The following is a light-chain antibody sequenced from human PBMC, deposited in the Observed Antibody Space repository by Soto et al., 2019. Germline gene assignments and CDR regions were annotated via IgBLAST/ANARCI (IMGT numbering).Light chain of an antibody. CDR1: QSVSSSY. CDR2: GAS. CDR3: QQYGSSPRA. Sequence: EIVLTQSPGTLSLSPGERATLSCRASQSVSSSYLAWYQQKPGQAPRHLIYGASSRATGIPDRFSGSGSGTDLTLTISSLEPEDLAVYYCQQYGSSPRAFGGGTKVEIK. V-gene: IGKV3-20*01. J-gene: IGKJ4*01.